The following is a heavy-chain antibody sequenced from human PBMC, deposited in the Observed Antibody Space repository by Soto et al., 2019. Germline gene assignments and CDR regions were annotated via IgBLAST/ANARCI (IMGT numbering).Heavy chain of an antibody. CDR1: GYTFTSYG. J-gene: IGHJ4*02. D-gene: IGHD3-3*01. Sequence: ASVKVSCKASGYTFTSYGISWVRQAPGQGLEWMGWISAYNGNTNYAQKLQGRVTMATDTSTSTAYMELRSLRSYDMAVYYCARDPYDYGITLDYWGQGTLVTVSS. CDR2: ISAYNGNT. CDR3: ARDPYDYGITLDY. V-gene: IGHV1-18*03.